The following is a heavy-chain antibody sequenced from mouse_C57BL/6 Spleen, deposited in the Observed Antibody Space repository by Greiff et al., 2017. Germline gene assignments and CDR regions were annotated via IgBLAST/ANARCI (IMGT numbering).Heavy chain of an antibody. Sequence: VQLQQPGAELVKPGASVKMSCKASGYTFTSYWITWVKQRPGQGLEWIGDIYPGSGSTNYNEKFKSKATLTVDTSSSTAYMQLSSLPSEDSAVYYCASYPGYYYAMDYWGQGTSVTVSS. J-gene: IGHJ4*01. V-gene: IGHV1-55*01. CDR1: GYTFTSYW. CDR2: IYPGSGST. CDR3: ASYPGYYYAMDY.